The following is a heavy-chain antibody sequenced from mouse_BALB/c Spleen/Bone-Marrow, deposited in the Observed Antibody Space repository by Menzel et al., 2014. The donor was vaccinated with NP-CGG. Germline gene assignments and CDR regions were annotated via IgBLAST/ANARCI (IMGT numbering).Heavy chain of an antibody. CDR2: INPYNDGT. CDR3: ARGGSYYAVDY. CDR1: GYTFISYV. V-gene: IGHV1-14*01. J-gene: IGHJ4*01. Sequence: LVESGPELVKPGASVKMSCKASGYTFISYVMHWVKQKPGQGLEWVGYINPYNDGTNYNEKFKGKATLTSDKSSSTVYMELSSLTSEDSAVYYCARGGSYYAVDYWGQGTSVTVSS.